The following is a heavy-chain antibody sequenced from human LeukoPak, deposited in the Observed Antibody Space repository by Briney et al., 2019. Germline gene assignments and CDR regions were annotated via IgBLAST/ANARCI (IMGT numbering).Heavy chain of an antibody. V-gene: IGHV4-59*01. D-gene: IGHD2-15*01. Sequence: SGTLSLTCTVSGGSISSYYWSWIRQPPGKGLEWIGYIYYSGSTNYNPSLKSRVTISVDTSKNQFSLKLSSVTAADTAVYYCARSVVAALMDPYFDYWGQGTLVTVSS. CDR1: GGSISSYY. CDR2: IYYSGST. J-gene: IGHJ4*02. CDR3: ARSVVAALMDPYFDY.